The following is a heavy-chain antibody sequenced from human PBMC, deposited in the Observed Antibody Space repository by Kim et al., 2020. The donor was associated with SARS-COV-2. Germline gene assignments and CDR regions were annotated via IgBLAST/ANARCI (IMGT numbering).Heavy chain of an antibody. CDR3: ASSPYDSSGYYYYGMDI. CDR1: GYTFTSYY. J-gene: IGHJ6*02. D-gene: IGHD3-22*01. V-gene: IGHV1-46*01. Sequence: ASVKVSCKASGYTFTSYYMHWVRQAPGQGLEWMGIINPSGGSTSYAQKFQGRVTMTRDTSTSTVYMELSSLRSEDTAVYYCASSPYDSSGYYYYGMDIWGQGTTVTVSS. CDR2: INPSGGST.